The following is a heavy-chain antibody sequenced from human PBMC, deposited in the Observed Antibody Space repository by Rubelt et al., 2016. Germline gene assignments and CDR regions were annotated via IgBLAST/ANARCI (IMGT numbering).Heavy chain of an antibody. V-gene: IGHV4-39*01. CDR1: GGSISSNSYY. CDR3: ARQGSGSDY. J-gene: IGHJ4*02. D-gene: IGHD1-26*01. Sequence: QLQLQESGPGLVKPSETLSLTCTVSGGSISSNSYYWGWIRQPPGKGLEWIGTIYFSGSTFYNPSLKSRVTISVATSKNQYALKLSSVTAADTAVYYCARQGSGSDYWGQGTLVTVSS. CDR2: IYFSGST.